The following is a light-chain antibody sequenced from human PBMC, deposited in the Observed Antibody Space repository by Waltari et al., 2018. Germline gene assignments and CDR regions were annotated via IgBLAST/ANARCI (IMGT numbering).Light chain of an antibody. CDR1: QSVLDSSNDKSH. CDR2: WAS. V-gene: IGKV4-1*01. Sequence: DIVMTQSPDSLAVSLGARATIHCKSSQSVLDSSNDKSHLAWYQQKAGQPPNLLIYWASARESGVPGRFSGSGSGTDFTLTISSLQAEDVAVYFCQQYYSTPITFGQGTRLEIK. CDR3: QQYYSTPIT. J-gene: IGKJ5*01.